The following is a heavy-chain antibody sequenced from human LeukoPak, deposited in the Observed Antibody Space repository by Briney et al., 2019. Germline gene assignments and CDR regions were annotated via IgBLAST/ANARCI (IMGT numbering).Heavy chain of an antibody. Sequence: PGGSLRLSCAASGFTADDYGMSWVRQAPGKGLEWVSGINWNGGSTGYAGSVKSRFTISRANAKNSLYLQMNSLRADDTALYYCARSSSGWYYFDYWGQGTLVTVSS. J-gene: IGHJ4*02. CDR1: GFTADDYG. CDR3: ARSSSGWYYFDY. D-gene: IGHD6-19*01. V-gene: IGHV3-20*04. CDR2: INWNGGST.